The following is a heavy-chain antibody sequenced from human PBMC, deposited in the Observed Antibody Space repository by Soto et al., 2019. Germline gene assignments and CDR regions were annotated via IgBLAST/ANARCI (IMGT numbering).Heavy chain of an antibody. Sequence: QLQLQESGPGLVKPSETLSLTCTVSGGSISSSSYYWGWIRQPPGKGLEWIGSIYYSGSTYYNPSLKCRVTISVDTSKNQFSLKLSSVTAADTAVYYCARPRDPYDSSGYYYEKNAFDIWGQGTMVTVSS. V-gene: IGHV4-39*01. D-gene: IGHD3-22*01. CDR1: GGSISSSSYY. J-gene: IGHJ3*02. CDR3: ARPRDPYDSSGYYYEKNAFDI. CDR2: IYYSGST.